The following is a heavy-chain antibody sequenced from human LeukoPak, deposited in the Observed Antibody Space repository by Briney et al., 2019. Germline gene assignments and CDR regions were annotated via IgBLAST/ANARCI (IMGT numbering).Heavy chain of an antibody. CDR1: GFTFSSYA. CDR3: AKGGSRVALFDY. Sequence: GGSLRLSCAVSGFTFSSYAMNWVRQAPGKGLEWVSGISGSDGSTYYADSVKGRFTISRDNSKNTLYLQMNSLRAEDTAAYYCAKGGSRVALFDYWGQGTLVTVSS. CDR2: ISGSDGST. J-gene: IGHJ4*02. D-gene: IGHD5-12*01. V-gene: IGHV3-23*01.